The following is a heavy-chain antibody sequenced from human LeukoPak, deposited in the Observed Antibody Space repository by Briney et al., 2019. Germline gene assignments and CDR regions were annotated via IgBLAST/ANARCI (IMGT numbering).Heavy chain of an antibody. CDR3: AASRWSGALDF. Sequence: GGSLRLSCAASGFIFRDYWMLWVRQVPGKGLIWVSRIDRDGFPTIYADSVKGRFTVSRNNARNTLYLQMNNLRDKDSAVYYCAASRWSGALDFWGKGSLVTVSS. D-gene: IGHD3-3*01. V-gene: IGHV3-74*01. CDR2: IDRDGFPT. CDR1: GFIFRDYW. J-gene: IGHJ4*02.